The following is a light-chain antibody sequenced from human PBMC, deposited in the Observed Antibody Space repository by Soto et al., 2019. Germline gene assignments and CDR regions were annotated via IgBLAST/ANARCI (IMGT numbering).Light chain of an antibody. CDR2: GAS. V-gene: IGKV1-8*01. Sequence: AIRMTQSPSSFSASTGDRVTITCRASQGISNWLAWYQQKPGKAPKLLIYGASTLQSGVPSRFSGSGSGTDFTLTISSLQSEYSATYYCQHYRNYPWTFGQGTKVEVK. CDR1: QGISNW. CDR3: QHYRNYPWT. J-gene: IGKJ1*01.